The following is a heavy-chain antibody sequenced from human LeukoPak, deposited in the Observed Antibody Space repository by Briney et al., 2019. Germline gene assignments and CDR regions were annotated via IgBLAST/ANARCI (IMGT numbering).Heavy chain of an antibody. CDR3: ARAWDIVVVPAAVRSGAFDI. J-gene: IGHJ3*02. V-gene: IGHV4-34*01. D-gene: IGHD2-2*01. CDR1: GGSFSGYY. CDR2: INHSGST. Sequence: SETLSLTCAVYGGSFSGYYWSWIRQPPGKGLEWIGEINHSGSTNYNPSLKSRVTISVDTSKNQFSLKLSSVTAADTAVYYCARAWDIVVVPAAVRSGAFDIWGQGTMVTVSS.